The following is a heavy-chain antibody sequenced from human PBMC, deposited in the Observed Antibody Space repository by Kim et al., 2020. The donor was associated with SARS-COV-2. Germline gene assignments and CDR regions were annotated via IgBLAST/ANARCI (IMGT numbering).Heavy chain of an antibody. CDR1: GFTFSSYW. D-gene: IGHD3-9*01. J-gene: IGHJ5*02. Sequence: GGSLRLSCAASGFTFSSYWMHWVRQAPGKGLVWVSRINSDGSSTSYADSVKGRFTISRDNAKNTLYLQMNSLRAEDTAVYYCARDGALRYFDWAPSSYNWFGPWGQGTLVTVSS. CDR3: ARDGALRYFDWAPSSYNWFGP. V-gene: IGHV3-74*01. CDR2: INSDGSST.